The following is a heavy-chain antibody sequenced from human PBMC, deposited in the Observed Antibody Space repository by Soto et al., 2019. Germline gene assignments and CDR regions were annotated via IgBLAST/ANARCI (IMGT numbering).Heavy chain of an antibody. Sequence: GGSLRLSCAASGFTVSSNYMSWVRQAPGKGLEWVSVIYSGGSTYYADSVKGRFTISRDNSKNTLYLQMNSLRAEDTAVYYCARAQMKKMFPYYMDVWGKGTTVTVSS. CDR1: GFTVSSNY. V-gene: IGHV3-66*01. CDR3: ARAQMKKMFPYYMDV. CDR2: IYSGGST. D-gene: IGHD3-10*02. J-gene: IGHJ6*03.